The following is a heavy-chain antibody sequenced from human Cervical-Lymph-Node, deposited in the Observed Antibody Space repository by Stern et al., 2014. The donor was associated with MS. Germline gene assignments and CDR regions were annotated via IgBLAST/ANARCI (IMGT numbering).Heavy chain of an antibody. CDR1: GFTFSSYA. Sequence: EVQLVESGGGLVKPGASLRLSCAASGFTFSSYAMNWVRQAPGPGLEWVSCIISSSSYIYYADSVKGRFTISRDNAKNSLYLQMNSLRAEDTAVYYCAKSPSRDGYNYVDYWGQGTLVTVSS. D-gene: IGHD5-24*01. CDR2: IISSSSYI. CDR3: AKSPSRDGYNYVDY. V-gene: IGHV3-21*01. J-gene: IGHJ4*02.